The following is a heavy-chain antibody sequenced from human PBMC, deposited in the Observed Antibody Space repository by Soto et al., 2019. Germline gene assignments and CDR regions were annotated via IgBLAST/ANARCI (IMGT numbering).Heavy chain of an antibody. J-gene: IGHJ4*02. D-gene: IGHD5-12*01. CDR1: GFTFSNYG. Sequence: SVKVSCRASGFTFSNYGLNWVRQAPGQGLEWMGWVIAYNGNTNYAQKLQSRVTMSIDTSTNTAYLRLRSLSADDTAVYFCARVKATLYRHYYFDYWGQGTPVTVSS. CDR2: VIAYNGNT. CDR3: ARVKATLYRHYYFDY. V-gene: IGHV1-18*01.